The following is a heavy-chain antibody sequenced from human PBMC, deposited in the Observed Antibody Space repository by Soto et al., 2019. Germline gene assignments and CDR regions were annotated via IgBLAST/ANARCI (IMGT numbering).Heavy chain of an antibody. Sequence: ASVKVSCKASGYTFTGYYMHWVRQAPGQGLEWMGWINPNSGGTNYTQKFQGWVTMTRDTSISTAYMELSRLRSDDTAVYYCARLTKAEPHVNIVVVPAALDYWGQGTLVTVSS. J-gene: IGHJ4*02. CDR1: GYTFTGYY. V-gene: IGHV1-2*04. CDR3: ARLTKAEPHVNIVVVPAALDY. CDR2: INPNSGGT. D-gene: IGHD2-2*01.